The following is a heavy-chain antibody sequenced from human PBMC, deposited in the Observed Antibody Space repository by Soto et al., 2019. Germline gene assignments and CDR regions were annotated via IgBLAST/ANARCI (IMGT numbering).Heavy chain of an antibody. Sequence: QVQLVQSGAEVKKPGASVKVSCKASGYTFTGYYMHWVRQAPGQGLEWMGWINPNSGGTNYAQKFQDWLTVTRDTSISTSYMELSMLRSDDTAVYYCARDRCSGGSCYFDSWGQGTLVTVSS. V-gene: IGHV1-2*04. D-gene: IGHD2-15*01. CDR1: GYTFTGYY. J-gene: IGHJ4*02. CDR3: ARDRCSGGSCYFDS. CDR2: INPNSGGT.